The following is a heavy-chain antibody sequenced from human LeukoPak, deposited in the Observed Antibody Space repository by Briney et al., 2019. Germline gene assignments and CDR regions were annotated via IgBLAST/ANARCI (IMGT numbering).Heavy chain of an antibody. D-gene: IGHD6-13*01. CDR2: ISYDGSNK. V-gene: IGHV3-30*04. J-gene: IGHJ4*02. CDR1: GFTFSSYA. CDR3: ARVGGEGQQALPDY. Sequence: RRSLRLSCAASGFTFSSYAIHWVRQAPGKGLEWVAVISYDGSNKYSADSVKGRFTISRDNSKNTLYLQMNSLRVDDTAVYYCARVGGEGQQALPDYWGQGTLVTVSS.